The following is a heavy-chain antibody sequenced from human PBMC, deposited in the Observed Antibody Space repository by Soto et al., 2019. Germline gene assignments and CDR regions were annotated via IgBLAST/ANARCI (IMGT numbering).Heavy chain of an antibody. CDR3: ARETSGYAAIIFEGGFDL. V-gene: IGHV1-3*01. J-gene: IGHJ2*01. D-gene: IGHD5-12*01. Sequence: QVQLVQSGAEVKKPGASVKVSCKASGYTFTSYAMHWVRQAPGQRPEWMGWINAGNVNTKYSQKVQGRVTITRDTSASTAYMELSSLRSENTAVYYCARETSGYAAIIFEGGFDLWGRGTLVTVSS. CDR2: INAGNVNT. CDR1: GYTFTSYA.